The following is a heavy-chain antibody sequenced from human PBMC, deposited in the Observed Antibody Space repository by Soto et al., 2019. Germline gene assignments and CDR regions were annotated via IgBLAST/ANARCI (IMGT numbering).Heavy chain of an antibody. J-gene: IGHJ4*02. CDR2: ISAYNGNT. CDR3: ARVVTIFGVVIIDYFDY. Sequence: ASVKVSFKASGYTFTSYGISWVRQAPGQGLEWMGWISAYNGNTNYAQKLQGRVTMTTDTSTSTAYMELRSLRSDDTAVYYCARVVTIFGVVIIDYFDYWGQGTLVTVSS. CDR1: GYTFTSYG. V-gene: IGHV1-18*01. D-gene: IGHD3-3*01.